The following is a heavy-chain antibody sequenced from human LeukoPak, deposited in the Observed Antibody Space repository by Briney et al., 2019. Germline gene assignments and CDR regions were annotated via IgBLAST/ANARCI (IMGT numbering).Heavy chain of an antibody. V-gene: IGHV4-31*03. CDR1: GGSISSGGYY. J-gene: IGHJ4*02. Sequence: PSETLSLTCTVSGGSISSGGYYWSWIRQHPGKGLEWIGYIYYSGSTYYNPSLKSRVTISVDTSKNQFSLKLSSVTAADTAVYYCARVGLWFGELKDRYFDYWGQGTLVTVSS. D-gene: IGHD3-10*01. CDR2: IYYSGST. CDR3: ARVGLWFGELKDRYFDY.